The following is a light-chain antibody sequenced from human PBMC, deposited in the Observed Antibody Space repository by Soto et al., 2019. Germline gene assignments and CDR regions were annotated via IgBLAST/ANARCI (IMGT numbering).Light chain of an antibody. CDR1: QSVNAN. CDR2: GAS. J-gene: IGKJ1*01. CDR3: QQYNTWLWT. Sequence: EVVMTQSPATLSVSPGERATLSCRASQSVNANLAWYQQMPGQAPRLLIHGASNRATGIPARFSGSGFGTEFIPPITSLQSEDFAVYYCQQYNTWLWTFGQGTKVEI. V-gene: IGKV3-15*01.